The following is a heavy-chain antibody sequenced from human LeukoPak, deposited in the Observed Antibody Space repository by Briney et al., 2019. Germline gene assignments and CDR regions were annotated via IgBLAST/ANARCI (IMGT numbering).Heavy chain of an antibody. D-gene: IGHD3-10*01. V-gene: IGHV1-8*01. J-gene: IGHJ4*02. CDR2: MNPNSGNT. CDR1: GYTFTSYD. CDR3: ARISSAMVRGVINPLVY. Sequence: ASVKVSCKASGYTFTSYDFNWVRQATGQGPEWMGWMNPNSGNTGYAQKFQGRVTITRDTSASTAYMELSSLRSEDTAVYYCARISSAMVRGVINPLVYWGQGTLVTVSS.